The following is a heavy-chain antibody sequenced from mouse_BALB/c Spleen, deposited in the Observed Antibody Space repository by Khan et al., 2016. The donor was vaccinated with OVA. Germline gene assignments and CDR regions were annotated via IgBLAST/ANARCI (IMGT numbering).Heavy chain of an antibody. CDR2: MWSDGST. J-gene: IGHJ4*01. CDR1: GFSLTNYG. V-gene: IGHV2-6-1*01. CDR3: ARQPCYHYNVMDY. Sequence: QVQLKQSGPGLVAPSQSLSITCTISGFSLTNYGIHWVRQPPGKGLEWLVLMWSDGSTTYNSTLKSRLTLSKDNSKSQVFLKMNSLQTDDTAMYFCARQPCYHYNVMDYWGQGTSVTVSS.